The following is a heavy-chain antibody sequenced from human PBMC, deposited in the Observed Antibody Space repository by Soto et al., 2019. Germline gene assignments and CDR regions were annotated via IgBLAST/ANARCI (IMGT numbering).Heavy chain of an antibody. V-gene: IGHV3-23*01. CDR2: ITGTGGNT. CDR3: ARIRGYWYGLDV. Sequence: QPGGSLRLSCAGSGFTLSTYGMTWVRQAPGKGLEWVSAITGTGGNTYYVDSVKGRFTSSRDNSKNMLYLQMNSVRVEDTAVYYCARIRGYWYGLDVWGQGTTVTV. J-gene: IGHJ6*02. CDR1: GFTLSTYG.